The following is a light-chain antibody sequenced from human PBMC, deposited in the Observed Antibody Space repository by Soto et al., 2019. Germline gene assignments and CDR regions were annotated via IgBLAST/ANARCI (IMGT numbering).Light chain of an antibody. Sequence: QSVLTQPPSASGTPGQRVTIYCSGTSSNIGSNYVYWYQQLPGTAPKLLIYRNNQRPSGVPDRFSCSKSGTSASLSISGLRFEDEAEYYCAAWDDSLSGRVFGGGTKLTVL. V-gene: IGLV1-47*01. CDR2: RNN. CDR3: AAWDDSLSGRV. CDR1: SSNIGSNY. J-gene: IGLJ2*01.